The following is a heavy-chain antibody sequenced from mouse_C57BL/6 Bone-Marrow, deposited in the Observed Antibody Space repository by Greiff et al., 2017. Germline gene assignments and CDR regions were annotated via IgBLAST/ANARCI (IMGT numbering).Heavy chain of an antibody. CDR1: GFSFNTYA. CDR2: IRSKSNNYAT. J-gene: IGHJ3*01. D-gene: IGHD2-4*01. Sequence: VQLKESGGGLVQPKGSLKLSCAASGFSFNTYAMNWVRQAPGKGLEWVARIRSKSNNYATYYADSVKDRFTISRDDSESMLYLQMNNLKTEDTAMYYCVREDYDSWFAYWGQGTLVTVSA. CDR3: VREDYDSWFAY. V-gene: IGHV10-1*01.